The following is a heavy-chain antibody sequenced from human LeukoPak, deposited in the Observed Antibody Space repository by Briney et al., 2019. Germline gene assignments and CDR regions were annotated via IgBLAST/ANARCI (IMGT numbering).Heavy chain of an antibody. CDR1: GGTFSSYA. CDR2: IIPIFGIA. J-gene: IGHJ4*02. V-gene: IGHV1-69*04. D-gene: IGHD4-11*01. Sequence: SVKVSCKASGGTFSSYAISWVRQAPGQGLEWMGRIIPIFGIANYAQKFQGRVTITADKSTSTAYMEPSSLRSEDTAVYYCARDSDTVTREYYFDYWGQGTLVTVSS. CDR3: ARDSDTVTREYYFDY.